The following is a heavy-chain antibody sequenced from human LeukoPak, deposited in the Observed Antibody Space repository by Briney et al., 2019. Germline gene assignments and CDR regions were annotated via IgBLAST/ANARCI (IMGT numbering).Heavy chain of an antibody. V-gene: IGHV1-18*01. CDR1: GYTFTSYG. J-gene: IGHJ4*02. D-gene: IGHD5-12*01. Sequence: ASVKVSCKASGYTFTSYGISWVRQAPGQGLEWLGWISVYNVNTNYAQKLQGRVTMTTDTSTSTVYMELRSLRSDDTAVYYCARDHSGYDGFDYWGQGTLVTVSS. CDR2: ISVYNVNT. CDR3: ARDHSGYDGFDY.